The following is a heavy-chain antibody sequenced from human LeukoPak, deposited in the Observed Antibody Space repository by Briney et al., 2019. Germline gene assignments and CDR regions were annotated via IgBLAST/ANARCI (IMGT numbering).Heavy chain of an antibody. D-gene: IGHD4-23*01. Sequence: PGTSLRLSCAASGFSFSDYGMHWVRLAPGKGLECVALVSHDGTKRDCGESVKGRFTISRDNSANSVYLQMDSLTIDDTAVYFCARDWARGNSYYFDYWGQGTLVTVSS. V-gene: IGHV3-30*03. J-gene: IGHJ4*02. CDR2: VSHDGTKR. CDR3: ARDWARGNSYYFDY. CDR1: GFSFSDYG.